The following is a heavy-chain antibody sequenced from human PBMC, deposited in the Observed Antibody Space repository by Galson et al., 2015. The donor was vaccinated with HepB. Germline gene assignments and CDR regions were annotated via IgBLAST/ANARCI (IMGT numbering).Heavy chain of an antibody. CDR3: ARRGGSRLTATFDP. J-gene: IGHJ5*02. Sequence: ETLSLTCAVSGGSFSGLYWTWIRQSPDKGLEWIGEINHIGGTNYNPSLKSRATLSVETSRKQFSLKLRSLNAADTAVYYCARRGGSRLTATFDPWGQGVVVTVSS. CDR1: GGSFSGLY. D-gene: IGHD2-15*01. CDR2: INHIGGT. V-gene: IGHV4-34*01.